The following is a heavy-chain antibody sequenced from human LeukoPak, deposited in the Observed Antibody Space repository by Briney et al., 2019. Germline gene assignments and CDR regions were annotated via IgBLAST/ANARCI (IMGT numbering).Heavy chain of an antibody. Sequence: GGSLRLSCAASGFTFDDYGMGWVRQGPGKGLEWVSGINWNGGNTGYADSVKGRFTIFRDNAKNSLYLEMDSLRVEDTALYYCARTSDGSWFDPWGQGTLVTVSS. CDR3: ARTSDGSWFDP. D-gene: IGHD2-15*01. J-gene: IGHJ5*02. CDR1: GFTFDDYG. CDR2: INWNGGNT. V-gene: IGHV3-20*04.